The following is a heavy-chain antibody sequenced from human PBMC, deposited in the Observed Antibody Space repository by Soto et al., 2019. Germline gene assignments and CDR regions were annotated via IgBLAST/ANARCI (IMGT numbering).Heavy chain of an antibody. CDR2: IWYDGSNK. Sequence: GGSLRLSCAASGFTFSSYGMHWVRQAPGKGLEWVAVIWYDGSNKYYADSVKGRFTISRDNSKNTLYLQMNSLRAEDTAVYYWARDVERVLPYYYYGMNVGAQGATVTVS. CDR3: ARDVERVLPYYYYGMNV. J-gene: IGHJ6*02. V-gene: IGHV3-33*01. CDR1: GFTFSSYG. D-gene: IGHD3-10*01.